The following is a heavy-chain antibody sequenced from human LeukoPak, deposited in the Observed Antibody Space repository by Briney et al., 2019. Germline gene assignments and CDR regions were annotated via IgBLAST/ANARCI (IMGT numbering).Heavy chain of an antibody. CDR2: IWYDGSNK. J-gene: IGHJ6*02. Sequence: PGGSLRLSCAASGFTFSNYGMHWVRQAPGKGLGWVAVIWYDGSNKYYADSVKGRFTISRDNSKNTLYLQMNSLRAEDTAVYYCARDRAYYYDSSGLQGMDVWGQGTTVTVSS. V-gene: IGHV3-33*01. CDR1: GFTFSNYG. CDR3: ARDRAYYYDSSGLQGMDV. D-gene: IGHD3-22*01.